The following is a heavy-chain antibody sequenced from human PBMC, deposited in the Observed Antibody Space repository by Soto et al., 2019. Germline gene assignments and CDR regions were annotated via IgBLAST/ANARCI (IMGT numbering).Heavy chain of an antibody. V-gene: IGHV4-34*01. CDR2: LDQSGGT. J-gene: IGHJ6*02. CDR3: AREDSNGWSGESLDV. CDR1: GDSLRGQS. D-gene: IGHD6-19*01. Sequence: SETLSLTCAVVGDSLRGQSWNWIRQSPGKGLEWIGELDQSGGTNYNPSLKSRAIISDDASKNQFSLTLTSVTAADTAVYYCAREDSNGWSGESLDVWGQGTTVTVSS.